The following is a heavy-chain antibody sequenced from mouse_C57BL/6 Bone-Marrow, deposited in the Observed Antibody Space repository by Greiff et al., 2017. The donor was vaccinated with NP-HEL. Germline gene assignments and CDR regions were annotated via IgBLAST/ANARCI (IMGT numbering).Heavy chain of an antibody. V-gene: IGHV1-82*01. Sequence: VQGVESGPELVKPGASVKISCKASGYAFSSSWMNWVKQRPGKGLEWIGRIYPGDGDTNYNGKFKGKATLTADKSSSTAYMQLSSLTSEDSAVYFCARSYYYGSSVAWFAYWGQGTLVTVSA. CDR2: IYPGDGDT. CDR3: ARSYYYGSSVAWFAY. D-gene: IGHD1-1*01. CDR1: GYAFSSSW. J-gene: IGHJ3*01.